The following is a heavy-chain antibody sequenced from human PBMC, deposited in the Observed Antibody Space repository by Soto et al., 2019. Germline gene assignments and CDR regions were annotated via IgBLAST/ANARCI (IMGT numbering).Heavy chain of an antibody. Sequence: EVQLLESGGGLIQPGGSLRLSCAASGFTFSSYAMSWVRQAPGKGLEWVSTISGFGGSTYYADSVKGRFTISRDNSMDTLFLQMNSLRAADTALYYCAKGDDGGGYYKAWFGPWGRGTLVTVSS. D-gene: IGHD3-22*01. V-gene: IGHV3-23*01. J-gene: IGHJ5*02. CDR3: AKGDDGGGYYKAWFGP. CDR1: GFTFSSYA. CDR2: ISGFGGST.